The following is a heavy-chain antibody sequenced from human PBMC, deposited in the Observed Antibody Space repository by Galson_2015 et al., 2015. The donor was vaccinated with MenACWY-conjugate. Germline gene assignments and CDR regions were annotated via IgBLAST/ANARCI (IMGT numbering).Heavy chain of an antibody. D-gene: IGHD6-13*01. V-gene: IGHV3-30*18. CDR1: GFTFSTYG. CDR3: AKIRSAVYSSSWYYYYGMDV. J-gene: IGHJ6*02. Sequence: SLRLSCAASGFTFSTYGMHWVRQAPGKGLEWVAVISYDGDNEYYADSVKGRFTISRDNSRNTLYLQMNSLRAEDTAVYYCAKIRSAVYSSSWYYYYGMDVWCQGTTVTVSS. CDR2: ISYDGDNE.